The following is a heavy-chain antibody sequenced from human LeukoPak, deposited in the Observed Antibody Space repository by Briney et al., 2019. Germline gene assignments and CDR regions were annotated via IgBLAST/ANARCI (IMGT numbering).Heavy chain of an antibody. CDR2: IYYTGST. CDR3: ARSHGSGSYYNLNDY. Sequence: SETLSLTCTVSGGSISNYYWSWIRRPPGKGLEWIGYIYYTGSTNYNPSLRSRVTISVDTSKNQFSLKLSSVTAADTAVYYCARSHGSGSYYNLNDYWGQGILVTVSS. D-gene: IGHD3-10*01. CDR1: GGSISNYY. J-gene: IGHJ4*02. V-gene: IGHV4-59*01.